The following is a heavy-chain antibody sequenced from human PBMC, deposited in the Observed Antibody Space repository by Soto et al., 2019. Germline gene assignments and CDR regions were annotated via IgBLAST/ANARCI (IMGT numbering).Heavy chain of an antibody. J-gene: IGHJ4*02. CDR3: ARMGQYYDILTGYWSGYYFDY. CDR1: GFSLSTSGMC. CDR2: IDWDDDK. D-gene: IGHD3-9*01. Sequence: SGPTLVNPTQTLTLTCTFSGFSLSTSGMCVSWIRQPPGKALEWLARIDWDDDKYYSTSLKTRLTISKDTSKNQVVLTMTNMDSVDTATYYCARMGQYYDILTGYWSGYYFDYWGQ. V-gene: IGHV2-70*11.